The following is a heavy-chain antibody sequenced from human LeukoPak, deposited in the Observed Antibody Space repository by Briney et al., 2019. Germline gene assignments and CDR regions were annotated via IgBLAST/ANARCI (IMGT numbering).Heavy chain of an antibody. V-gene: IGHV1-2*02. CDR2: INPNSGGT. Sequence: ASVKVSCKASGYTFTGYYMHWVRQAPGQGLEWMGWINPNSGGTNYAQKLQGRVTMTTDTSTSTAYMELRSLRSDDTAVYYCARGAFSIAVAGTFAFDIWGQGTMVTVSS. J-gene: IGHJ3*02. D-gene: IGHD6-19*01. CDR3: ARGAFSIAVAGTFAFDI. CDR1: GYTFTGYY.